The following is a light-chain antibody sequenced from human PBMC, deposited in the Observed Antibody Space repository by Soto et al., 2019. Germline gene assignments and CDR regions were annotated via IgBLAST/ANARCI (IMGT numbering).Light chain of an antibody. CDR1: QSVSSH. J-gene: IGKJ1*01. V-gene: IGKV1-6*01. Sequence: TQSPASLSLSPGERATLSCRASQSVSSHLAWFQQRPGQAPRLLIYAASSLQSGVPSRFSGSGSGTDFTLTISSLQPGDFATYYCLQDYNYPWTFGQGTKVESK. CDR3: LQDYNYPWT. CDR2: AAS.